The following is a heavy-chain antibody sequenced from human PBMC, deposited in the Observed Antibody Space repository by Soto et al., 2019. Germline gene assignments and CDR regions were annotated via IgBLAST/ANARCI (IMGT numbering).Heavy chain of an antibody. D-gene: IGHD3-10*01. J-gene: IGHJ3*02. CDR3: ARDTSPVTNDIWYDAFDI. CDR1: GYTFTSYG. Sequence: ASVKVSCKASGYTFTSYGISWVRQAPGQGLEWMGWISAYNGKTNYAQKLQGRVTMTTDTSTSTAYMELNSLRVEDTAVYYCARDTSPVTNDIWYDAFDIWGQGTMVTVSS. CDR2: ISAYNGKT. V-gene: IGHV1-18*01.